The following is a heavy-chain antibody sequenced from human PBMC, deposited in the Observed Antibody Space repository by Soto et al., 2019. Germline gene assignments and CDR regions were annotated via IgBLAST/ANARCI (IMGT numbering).Heavy chain of an antibody. V-gene: IGHV1-2*02. CDR3: ANSPAEMATNFDY. D-gene: IGHD5-12*01. CDR1: GYTFTGYY. J-gene: IGHJ4*02. CDR2: INPNSGGT. Sequence: ASVKVSCKAPGYTFTGYYMHWVRQAPGQGLEWMGWINPNSGGTNYAQKFQDRVTMTRDTSISTAYMELSRLRSDDTAVYYCANSPAEMATNFDYWGQGTLVTVSS.